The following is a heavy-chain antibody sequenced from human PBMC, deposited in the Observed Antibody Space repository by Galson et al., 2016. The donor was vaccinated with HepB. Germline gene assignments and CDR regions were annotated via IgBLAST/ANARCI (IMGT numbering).Heavy chain of an antibody. V-gene: IGHV4-59*01. J-gene: IGHJ4*02. Sequence: LSLTCSVSGASLSGFHWTWIRQPPGKGLEWIGYIYYTGTTNYNPSLQSRVTMSVDTSRNQFSLTLNSVTSAGAGVYYCARIRQTVHAGGGYRYLDYWGQGALVTVSS. CDR3: ARIRQTVHAGGGYRYLDY. D-gene: IGHD3-16*02. CDR2: IYYTGTT. CDR1: GASLSGFH.